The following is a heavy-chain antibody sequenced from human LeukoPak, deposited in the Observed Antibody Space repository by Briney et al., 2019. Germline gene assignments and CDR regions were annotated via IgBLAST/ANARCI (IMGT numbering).Heavy chain of an antibody. J-gene: IGHJ4*02. V-gene: IGHV3-23*01. CDR2: ISDGGEST. D-gene: IGHD2-2*01. CDR3: AEGEGGFCSSTSCSTFFDY. Sequence: PGGSLRLSCAASGFTFSSYAMNWVRQAPGKGLEWVSAISDGGESTYYADSVKGRFTMSRDNSKSTLYLEMNSLRAEDTAIYYCAEGEGGFCSSTSCSTFFDYWGQGTLVTVSS. CDR1: GFTFSSYA.